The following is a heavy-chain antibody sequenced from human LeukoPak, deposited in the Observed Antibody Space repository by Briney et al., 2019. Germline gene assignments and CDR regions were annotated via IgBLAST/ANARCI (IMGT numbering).Heavy chain of an antibody. CDR3: ASGPVRGVIMHDLYDY. V-gene: IGHV1-69*06. Sequence: SVKVSCKASGGTFSSYAISWVRQAPGQGLEWMGGIFPIFGTANYAQKFQGRVTITADKSTSTAYMELSSLRSEDTAVYYCASGPVRGVIMHDLYDYWGQGTLVTVSS. CDR1: GGTFSSYA. D-gene: IGHD3-10*01. J-gene: IGHJ4*02. CDR2: IFPIFGTA.